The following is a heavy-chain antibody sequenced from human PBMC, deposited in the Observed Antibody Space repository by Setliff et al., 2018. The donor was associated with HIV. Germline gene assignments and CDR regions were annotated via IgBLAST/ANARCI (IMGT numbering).Heavy chain of an antibody. CDR2: IKEDGSEK. J-gene: IGHJ4*02. CDR3: ARLSTRAFDY. V-gene: IGHV3-7*03. Sequence: WIWQSPGKGLEWVANIKEDGSEKYYVDSVKGRFTISRDNAKNSLYLQMNSLRAEDTAVYYCARLSTRAFDYWGQGTLVTVSS.